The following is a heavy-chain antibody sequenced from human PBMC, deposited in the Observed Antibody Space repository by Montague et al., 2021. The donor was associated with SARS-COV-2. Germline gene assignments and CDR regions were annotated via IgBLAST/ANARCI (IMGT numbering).Heavy chain of an antibody. V-gene: IGHV2-5*01. CDR2: IYWNDYK. D-gene: IGHD1-26*01. CDR1: GFSLNTSGVG. Sequence: PALVKPTQTLTLTCTFSGFSLNTSGVGVTWVRQPPGKALEWLAFIYWNDYKHYSPSVKSRITITKDTSKNQVVLIMINMDPVDTGTYYCAHDDVGNRGFEFWGQGTLVTVSS. CDR3: AHDDVGNRGFEF. J-gene: IGHJ4*02.